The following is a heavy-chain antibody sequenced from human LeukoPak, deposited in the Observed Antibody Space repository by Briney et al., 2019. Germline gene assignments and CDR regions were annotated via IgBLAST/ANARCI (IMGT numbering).Heavy chain of an antibody. CDR2: IYYSGST. V-gene: IGHV4-31*03. J-gene: IGHJ4*02. D-gene: IGHD1-26*01. CDR1: GGSISSGGYY. Sequence: PSETLSLTCTVSGGSISSGGYYWSWIRQHPGKGLEWIGYIYYSGSTYYNPSLKSRVTISVDTSKIQFSLKLSSVTAADTAVYYCARSGNYGGHFGYWGQGTLVTVSS. CDR3: ARSGNYGGHFGY.